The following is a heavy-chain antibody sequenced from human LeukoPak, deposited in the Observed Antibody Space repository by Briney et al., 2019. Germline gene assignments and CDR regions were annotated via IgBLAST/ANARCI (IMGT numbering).Heavy chain of an antibody. J-gene: IGHJ4*02. V-gene: IGHV3-30*18. Sequence: GGSLRLSCAASGFTFSSYWMSWVRQAPGKGLEWLAVISYDGSETYYADSVKGRLTISRDNSKNTLYLQMDSLRGEDTAVYYCAKDRASSWTLDYWGQGTLVTVSS. CDR2: ISYDGSET. D-gene: IGHD6-13*01. CDR1: GFTFSSYW. CDR3: AKDRASSWTLDY.